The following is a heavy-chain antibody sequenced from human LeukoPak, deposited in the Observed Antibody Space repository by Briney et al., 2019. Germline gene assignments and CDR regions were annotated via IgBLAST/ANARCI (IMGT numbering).Heavy chain of an antibody. D-gene: IGHD2-2*01. Sequence: ASVKVSCKASGYTFTGYYMHWVRQAPGPGLEWMGWINPNSGGTNYAQKFQGRVTMTRDTSISTAYMELSRLRSDDTAVYYCARSSTSFDWFDPWGQGTLVTVSS. CDR2: INPNSGGT. V-gene: IGHV1-2*02. CDR3: ARSSTSFDWFDP. J-gene: IGHJ5*02. CDR1: GYTFTGYY.